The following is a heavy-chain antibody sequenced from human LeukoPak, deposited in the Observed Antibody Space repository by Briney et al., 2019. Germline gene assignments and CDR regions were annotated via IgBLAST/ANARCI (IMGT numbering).Heavy chain of an antibody. J-gene: IGHJ4*02. D-gene: IGHD1-26*01. CDR2: INHSGST. CDR3: ARVAVGAPYLGY. Sequence: PSETLSLTCAVYGGSFSGYYWSWIRQPPGKGLEWIGEINHSGSTNYNPSLKSRVTISVDTSKNQFSLKLSSVTAADTAVYYCARVAVGAPYLGYWGQGTLVTVSS. CDR1: GGSFSGYY. V-gene: IGHV4-34*01.